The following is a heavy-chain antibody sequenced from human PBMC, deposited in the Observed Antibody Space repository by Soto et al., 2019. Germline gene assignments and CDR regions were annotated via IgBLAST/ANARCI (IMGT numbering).Heavy chain of an antibody. V-gene: IGHV3-21*01. Sequence: EVQLVESGGGLVKSGGSLRLSCAASGFTFSSYSMNWVRQAPGKGLEWVSSISSSSSYIYYADSVKGRFNITRDNAKNSLYLQLNSLRAADTAVDYWARDTAMGSSGFEYWGQGTLVTVSS. CDR1: GFTFSSYS. CDR2: ISSSSSYI. J-gene: IGHJ4*02. D-gene: IGHD6-19*01. CDR3: ARDTAMGSSGFEY.